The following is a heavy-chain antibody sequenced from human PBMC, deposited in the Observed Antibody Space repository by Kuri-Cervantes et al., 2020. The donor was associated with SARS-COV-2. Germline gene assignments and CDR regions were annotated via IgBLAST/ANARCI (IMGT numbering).Heavy chain of an antibody. V-gene: IGHV3-11*06. CDR1: GFIFSDYY. CDR2: ISSSSSYI. D-gene: IGHD5-24*01. J-gene: IGHJ6*03. Sequence: GESLKISCTASGFIFSDYYMTWIRQAPGKGLEWVSSISSSSSYIYYADSVKGRFTISRGNAKNSLYLQMNSLRAEDTAVYYCARAEERWLQLNYYYYMDVWGKGTTVTVSS. CDR3: ARAEERWLQLNYYYYMDV.